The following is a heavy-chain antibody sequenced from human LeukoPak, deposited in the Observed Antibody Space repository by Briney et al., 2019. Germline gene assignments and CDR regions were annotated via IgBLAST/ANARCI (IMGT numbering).Heavy chain of an antibody. V-gene: IGHV3-11*04. CDR3: ARDPGRDYDYVWGSYRSNWFDP. Sequence: PGGSLRLSCAASGFTFSDYYMSWIRQAPGKGLEWVSYISSSGSTIYYADSVKGRFTISRDNAKNSLYLQMNSLRAEDMAVYYCARDPGRDYDYVWGSYRSNWFDPWGQGTLVTVSS. J-gene: IGHJ5*02. D-gene: IGHD3-16*02. CDR2: ISSSGSTI. CDR1: GFTFSDYY.